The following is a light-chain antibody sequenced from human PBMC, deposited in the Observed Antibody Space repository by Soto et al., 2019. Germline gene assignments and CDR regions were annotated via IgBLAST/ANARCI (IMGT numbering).Light chain of an antibody. CDR1: SSDVGGYNY. J-gene: IGLJ1*01. CDR3: SSYTSSSTLSYV. CDR2: DVS. V-gene: IGLV2-14*01. Sequence: QSALTQPASVSGSPGRSITISCTGTSSDVGGYNYVSWYQQHPGKAPKLMIYDVSNRPSGVSNRFSGSKSGNTASLTISWLQAEDEAGYYCSSYTSSSTLSYVFGTGTKVTVL.